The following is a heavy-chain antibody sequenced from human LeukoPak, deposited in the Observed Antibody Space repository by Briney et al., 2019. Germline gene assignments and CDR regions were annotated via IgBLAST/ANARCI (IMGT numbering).Heavy chain of an antibody. D-gene: IGHD2-15*01. CDR3: ARVGCSGGSCYSRGDYYYGMDV. V-gene: IGHV3-21*01. J-gene: IGHJ6*02. CDR1: GFTFSSYS. CDR2: ISSSSSQM. Sequence: PGGALRLSCAASGFTFSSYSMNWVRQAPGKGLEWVSSISSSSSQMKYADSVKGRFTISRDNAKNSLYLQMNSLRAEDTAVYYCARVGCSGGSCYSRGDYYYGMDVWGQGTTVTVSS.